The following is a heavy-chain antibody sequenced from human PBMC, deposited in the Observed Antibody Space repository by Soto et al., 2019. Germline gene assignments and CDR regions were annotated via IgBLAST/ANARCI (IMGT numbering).Heavy chain of an antibody. CDR3: ARGDREYSSSPFHEHYGMDV. D-gene: IGHD6-6*01. J-gene: IGHJ6*02. Sequence: QVQLVQSGAEVKKPGASVKVSCKASGYTFTGYYMHWVRQAPGQGLEWMGWINPNSGGTNYAQKFQGWVTMTRDTSISTAYMELSRRRSDDTAVYYCARGDREYSSSPFHEHYGMDVWGQGTTVTVSS. CDR1: GYTFTGYY. V-gene: IGHV1-2*04. CDR2: INPNSGGT.